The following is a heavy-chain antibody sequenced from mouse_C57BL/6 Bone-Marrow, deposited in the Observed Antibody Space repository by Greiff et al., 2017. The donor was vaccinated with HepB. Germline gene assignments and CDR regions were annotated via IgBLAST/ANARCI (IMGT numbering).Heavy chain of an antibody. CDR1: GYAFTNYL. J-gene: IGHJ4*01. CDR3: ARSSIYYDYDGTLDYAMDY. V-gene: IGHV1-54*01. CDR2: IKPGSGGT. D-gene: IGHD2-4*01. Sequence: QVQLQQSGAELVRPGTSVKVSCKASGYAFTNYLIEWVKQRPGQGLEWIGVIKPGSGGTNYNEKFKGKATLTADKFSSTAYMQLSSLTSEDSAVYFCARSSIYYDYDGTLDYAMDYWGQGTSVTVSS.